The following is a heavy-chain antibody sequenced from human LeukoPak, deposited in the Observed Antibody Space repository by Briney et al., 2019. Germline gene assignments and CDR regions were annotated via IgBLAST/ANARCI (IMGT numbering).Heavy chain of an antibody. CDR3: ARSNYYDSSGYYPPPSVLTFDY. J-gene: IGHJ4*02. Sequence: ASVKVSCKASGYTFTGYYMHWVRQAPGQGLEWMGWINPNSGGTNYAQKFQGRVTMTRDTSISTAYMELSRLRSDDTALYYCARSNYYDSSGYYPPPSVLTFDYWGQGTLVTVSS. D-gene: IGHD3-22*01. V-gene: IGHV1-2*02. CDR1: GYTFTGYY. CDR2: INPNSGGT.